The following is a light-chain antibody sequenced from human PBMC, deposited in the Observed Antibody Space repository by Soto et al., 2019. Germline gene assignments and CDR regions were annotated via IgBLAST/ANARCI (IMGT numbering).Light chain of an antibody. CDR3: QQGHNWPLT. J-gene: IGKJ2*01. Sequence: EIVMTQYPATLSLSPGERAALSCRASPSINSELAWYQQKPGQPPRLLIYGASTRATGVPARFTGSESGSEFTLTISGLQSEDFAVYYCQQGHNWPLTFGQGTRLEI. CDR2: GAS. CDR1: PSINSE. V-gene: IGKV3-15*01.